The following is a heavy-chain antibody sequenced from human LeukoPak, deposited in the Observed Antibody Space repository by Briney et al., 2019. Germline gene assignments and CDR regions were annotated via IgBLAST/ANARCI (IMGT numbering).Heavy chain of an antibody. J-gene: IGHJ4*02. CDR2: ISYDGSNK. V-gene: IGHV3-30*18. CDR3: AKDEWFGVPQVIDY. CDR1: GFTFSSYG. Sequence: PGVSLRLSCAASGFTFSSYGMHWVRQAPGKGLEWVAVISYDGSNKYYADSVKGRFTISRDNSKNTLYLQMNSLRAEDTAVYYCAKDEWFGVPQVIDYWGQGTLVTVSS. D-gene: IGHD3-10*01.